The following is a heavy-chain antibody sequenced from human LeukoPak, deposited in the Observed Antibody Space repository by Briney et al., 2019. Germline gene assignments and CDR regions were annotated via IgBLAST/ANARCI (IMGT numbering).Heavy chain of an antibody. D-gene: IGHD6-13*01. CDR3: AREAIAAAGPFDY. J-gene: IGHJ4*02. CDR1: GFTFSSYA. Sequence: GGSLRLSCAASGFTFSSYAMHWVRQAPGKGLEYVSAISSNGGSTYYANSVKGRFTISRDNSKNTLYLQMGSLRAEDMAVYYCAREAIAAAGPFDYWGQGTLVTVSS. CDR2: ISSNGGST. V-gene: IGHV3-64*01.